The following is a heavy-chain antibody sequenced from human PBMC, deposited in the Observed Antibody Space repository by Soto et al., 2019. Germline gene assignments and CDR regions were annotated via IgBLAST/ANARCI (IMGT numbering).Heavy chain of an antibody. V-gene: IGHV3-48*03. CDR3: ARDSIARGGGHYYYYYGMDV. Sequence: PGGSLRLSCAASGFTFSSYEMNWVRQAPGKGLEWVSYISSSGSTIYYADSVKGRFTISRDNAKNSLYLQMNSLRAEDTAVYYCARDSIARGGGHYYYYYGMDVWGQGTTVTVSS. CDR1: GFTFSSYE. J-gene: IGHJ6*02. D-gene: IGHD3-10*01. CDR2: ISSSGSTI.